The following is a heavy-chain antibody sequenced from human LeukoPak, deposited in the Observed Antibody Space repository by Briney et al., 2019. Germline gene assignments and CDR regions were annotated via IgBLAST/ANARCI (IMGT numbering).Heavy chain of an antibody. D-gene: IGHD3-22*01. CDR1: GFTFSSYG. J-gene: IGHJ4*02. V-gene: IGHV3-30*02. CDR2: IRYDGSNK. CDR3: AKDSDPHYYDSSGTFDY. Sequence: GGSLRLSCAASGFTFSSYGMHWVRQAPGKGLEGVAFIRYDGSNKYYADSVKGRFTISRDNSKNTLYLQMNSLRAEDTAVYYCAKDSDPHYYDSSGTFDYWGQGTLVTVSS.